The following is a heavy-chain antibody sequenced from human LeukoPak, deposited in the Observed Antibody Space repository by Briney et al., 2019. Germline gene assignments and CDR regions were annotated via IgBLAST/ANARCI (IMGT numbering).Heavy chain of an antibody. CDR3: TKGVSGTYFGMDV. Sequence: GESLKISCMGSGYSFTNYWIAWVRQMPGKGLEWMGTIYPGDSDTTYSPSFEGQVTVSADKSISTAYLQWSSLKASDTAVYYCTKGVSGTYFGMDVWGQGTTVTVSS. D-gene: IGHD3-10*01. J-gene: IGHJ6*02. CDR1: GYSFTNYW. V-gene: IGHV5-51*01. CDR2: IYPGDSDT.